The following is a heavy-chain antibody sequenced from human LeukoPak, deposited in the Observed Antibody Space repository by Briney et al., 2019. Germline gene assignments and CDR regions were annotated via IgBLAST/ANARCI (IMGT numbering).Heavy chain of an antibody. CDR2: ISSSSTTI. Sequence: GGSLRLSCAASGFTFSDYNMNWVRQAPGKGLEWISYISSSSTTIFYGDSVKGRLIISRDNAKNSLYLQMNSLRAEDTAVYYCARNPPEGGYLASWGQGTLVTVSS. D-gene: IGHD3-22*01. J-gene: IGHJ4*02. V-gene: IGHV3-48*01. CDR1: GFTFSDYN. CDR3: ARNPPEGGYLAS.